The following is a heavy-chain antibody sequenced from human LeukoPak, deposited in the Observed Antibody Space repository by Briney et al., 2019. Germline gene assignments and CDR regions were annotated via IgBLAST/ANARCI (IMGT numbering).Heavy chain of an antibody. V-gene: IGHV1-18*01. D-gene: IGHD3-22*01. CDR2: ISAYNGNT. Sequence: ASVKVSCKASGYTFTSYGISWVRQAPGQGLEWMGWISAYNGNTNNAQKLQGRVTMTTDTSTSTAYMELRSLRSDDTAVYYCARDPSYDSSYWYFDLWGRGTLVTVSS. CDR1: GYTFTSYG. J-gene: IGHJ2*01. CDR3: ARDPSYDSSYWYFDL.